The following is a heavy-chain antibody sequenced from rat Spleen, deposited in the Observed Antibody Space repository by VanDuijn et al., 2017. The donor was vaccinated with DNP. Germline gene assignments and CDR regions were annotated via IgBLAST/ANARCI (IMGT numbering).Heavy chain of an antibody. CDR2: ISYDGRDT. V-gene: IGHV5-7*01. CDR1: GITFSDHN. Sequence: EVQLVESGGGLVQPGRSLKLSCAVSGITFSDHNMAWVRQAPKKGLEWVATISYDGRDTYYRDSVKGRFTISRDNAKSTLYLQMDSLRSEDTATYYCARHPTYYYDGSYYPYVMDAWGQGASVTVSS. D-gene: IGHD1-12*02. CDR3: ARHPTYYYDGSYYPYVMDA. J-gene: IGHJ4*01.